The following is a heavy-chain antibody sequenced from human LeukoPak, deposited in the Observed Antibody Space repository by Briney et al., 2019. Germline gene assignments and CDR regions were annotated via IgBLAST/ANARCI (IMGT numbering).Heavy chain of an antibody. CDR1: GYTFTSYG. CDR2: ISAYNGNT. CDR3: ARGSRGLVWWLRGLYGMDV. Sequence: ASVKVSCKASGYTFTSYGISWVRQAPGQGLGWMGWISAYNGNTNYAQKLQGRVTMTTDTSTSTAYMELRSLRSDDTAVYYCARGSRGLVWWLRGLYGMDVWGQGTTVTVSS. J-gene: IGHJ6*02. D-gene: IGHD5-12*01. V-gene: IGHV1-18*01.